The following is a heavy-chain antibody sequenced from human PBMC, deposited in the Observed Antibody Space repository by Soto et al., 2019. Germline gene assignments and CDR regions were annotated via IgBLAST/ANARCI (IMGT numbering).Heavy chain of an antibody. CDR3: ARGGLDYGDLYWYFDL. J-gene: IGHJ2*01. CDR2: ILPIFGTA. V-gene: IGHV1-69*01. D-gene: IGHD4-17*01. CDR1: GGPFSSYA. Sequence: QVQLVQSGAEVKTPGSSVKVSCKASGGPFSSYAISWVRQAPGQGLEWMGGILPIFGTANYPQKFQGRVTITADESTSTAYMELSSLRSEDTAVYYCARGGLDYGDLYWYFDLWGRGTLVTVSS.